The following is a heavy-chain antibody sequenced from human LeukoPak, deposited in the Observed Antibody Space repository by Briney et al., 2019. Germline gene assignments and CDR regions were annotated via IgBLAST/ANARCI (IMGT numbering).Heavy chain of an antibody. J-gene: IGHJ6*03. Sequence: GGSLRLSWAASGFTFDDYAMHWVRQAPGKGLEWVSGISWNSGSIGYADSVKGRFTISRDNAKNSLYLQMNSLRAEDTALYYCAKAQTGSYYYYYMDVWGKGTTVTVSS. CDR1: GFTFDDYA. CDR2: ISWNSGSI. D-gene: IGHD1-14*01. CDR3: AKAQTGSYYYYYMDV. V-gene: IGHV3-9*01.